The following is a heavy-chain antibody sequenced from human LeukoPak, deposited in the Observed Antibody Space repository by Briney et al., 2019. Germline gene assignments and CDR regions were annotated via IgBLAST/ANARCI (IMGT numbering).Heavy chain of an antibody. D-gene: IGHD4-11*01. CDR2: IRGSGGST. J-gene: IGHJ3*02. Sequence: QSGGSLRLSCAASGFTFSCYAMSWVRQAPGKGLEWVSAIRGSGGSTYYADSVRGRFTISRDNSKNTLYVHMNSLRAEDTAIYYCAKDLVDYGNDGPGAFHIWGQGTMVTVSS. V-gene: IGHV3-23*01. CDR1: GFTFSCYA. CDR3: AKDLVDYGNDGPGAFHI.